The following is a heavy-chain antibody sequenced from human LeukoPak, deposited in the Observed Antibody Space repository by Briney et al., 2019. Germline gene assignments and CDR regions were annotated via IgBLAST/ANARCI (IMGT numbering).Heavy chain of an antibody. CDR2: ISRNGGST. CDR1: GFTFSSYA. V-gene: IGHV3-64D*06. CDR3: VKSNGGFYDILTGYPDY. Sequence: PGGSLRLSCSASGFTFSSYAMHWVRQAPGKGLEYVSAISRNGGSTYYADSVKGRFTISRDNSKNTLYLQMSSLRAEDTAVYYCVKSNGGFYDILTGYPDYWGQGTLVTVSS. D-gene: IGHD3-9*01. J-gene: IGHJ4*02.